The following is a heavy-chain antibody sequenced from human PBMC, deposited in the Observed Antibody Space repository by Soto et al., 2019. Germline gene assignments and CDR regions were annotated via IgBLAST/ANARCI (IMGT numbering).Heavy chain of an antibody. Sequence: QVQLPQSGPGLVKPSQTLSLTCAISGDSVSTNSATWNWIRQSPSRGLEWLGNTYYRSKWYNDYAESVNSRKTISRYTANNQHSLLLTSGPPDDTAVYYCVRLIGNSWLDSWGQGTLVTVSS. CDR2: TYYRSKWYN. D-gene: IGHD2-8*01. CDR1: GDSVSTNSAT. J-gene: IGHJ5*01. CDR3: VRLIGNSWLDS. V-gene: IGHV6-1*01.